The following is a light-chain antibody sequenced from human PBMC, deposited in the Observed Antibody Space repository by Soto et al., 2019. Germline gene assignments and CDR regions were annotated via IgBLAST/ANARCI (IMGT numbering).Light chain of an antibody. Sequence: QSVLTQPPSVSGSPGQSITISCTGTNSDVGGYDYVSWYQQHPDKAPKFMIYEVTNRPSGVSHRFSGSKSGNTASLTISGLQAEDEADYYCSSYTTPNTYVFGTGTKV. CDR1: NSDVGGYDY. CDR3: SSYTTPNTYV. J-gene: IGLJ1*01. CDR2: EVT. V-gene: IGLV2-14*01.